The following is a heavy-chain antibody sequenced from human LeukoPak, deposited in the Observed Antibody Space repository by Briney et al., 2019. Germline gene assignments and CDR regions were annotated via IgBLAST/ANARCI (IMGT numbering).Heavy chain of an antibody. CDR3: AREPLLTTVSRDAPNDAFDI. V-gene: IGHV3-11*01. Sequence: GGSLRLSCAASGFTFSDYYMSWIRQAPGKGLEWVSYISSSGSTIYYADSVKGRFTISRDNAKNSLYLQMNSLRAEDTAVYYCAREPLLTTVSRDAPNDAFDIWGQGTMVTVSS. CDR2: ISSSGSTI. CDR1: GFTFSDYY. D-gene: IGHD4-17*01. J-gene: IGHJ3*02.